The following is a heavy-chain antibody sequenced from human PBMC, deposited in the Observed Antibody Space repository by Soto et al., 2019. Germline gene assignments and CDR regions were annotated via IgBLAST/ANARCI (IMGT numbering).Heavy chain of an antibody. J-gene: IGHJ4*02. D-gene: IGHD1-26*01. CDR2: TYYRSKWYN. Sequence: SQTLSLTGGISGDSVSSNSAAWNWLRQSPSRGLEWLGRTYYRSKWYNDYAVSVESRITINPDTSKNHFSLQLNFVTPEDTAVYFCARGEQYSGRIFDYWGQGTLVTVSS. CDR1: GDSVSSNSAA. V-gene: IGHV6-1*01. CDR3: ARGEQYSGRIFDY.